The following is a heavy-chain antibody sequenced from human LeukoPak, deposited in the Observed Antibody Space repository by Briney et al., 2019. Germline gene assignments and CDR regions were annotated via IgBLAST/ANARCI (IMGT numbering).Heavy chain of an antibody. V-gene: IGHV4-4*02. CDR2: INHSGTT. J-gene: IGHJ5*02. CDR1: GGSISSSNY. CDR3: ARLQTYYDILTGYYGWFDP. D-gene: IGHD3-9*01. Sequence: SGTLSLTCAVSGGSISSSNYWSWVRQPPGKGLDWIGEINHSGTTNYNPSLRSRVTISVDKSKNHFSLKLSSVTAADTAVYYCARLQTYYDILTGYYGWFDPWGQGTLVTVSS.